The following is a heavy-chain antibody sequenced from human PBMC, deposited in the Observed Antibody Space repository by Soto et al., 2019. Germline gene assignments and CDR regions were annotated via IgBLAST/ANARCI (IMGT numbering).Heavy chain of an antibody. CDR1: GFTFSSYG. CDR3: ARDWGTAPHGYYYGMDV. D-gene: IGHD3-16*01. Sequence: PGGSLRLSCAASGFTFSSYGMHWVRQAPGKGLEWVAVISYDGSNKYYADSVKGRFTISRDNSKNTLYLQMNSLRAEDTAVYYCARDWGTAPHGYYYGMDVWGQGTTVTVSS. J-gene: IGHJ6*02. V-gene: IGHV3-30*03. CDR2: ISYDGSNK.